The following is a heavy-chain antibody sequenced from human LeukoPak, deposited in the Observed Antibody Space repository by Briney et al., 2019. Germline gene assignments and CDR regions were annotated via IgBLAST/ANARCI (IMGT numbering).Heavy chain of an antibody. CDR1: GFTFSDYA. CDR3: AKDTSAWWYHRAYMNV. CDR2: ISGSGDKT. Sequence: GGSLGLSCAASGFTFSDYAMSWVRQAPGGGLEWVSAISGSGDKTLHADSVKGRFTTSRDNSKNTLSLQMSSLRVEDSAVYFCAKDTSAWWYHRAYMNVWGTGTTVTVSS. V-gene: IGHV3-23*01. D-gene: IGHD2-15*01. J-gene: IGHJ6*03.